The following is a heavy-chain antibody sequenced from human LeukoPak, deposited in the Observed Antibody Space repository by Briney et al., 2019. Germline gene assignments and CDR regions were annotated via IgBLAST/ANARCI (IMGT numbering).Heavy chain of an antibody. D-gene: IGHD3-10*01. V-gene: IGHV3-21*04. CDR3: SSSRGYDYGMDV. J-gene: IGHJ6*02. Sequence: GGSLRLSCAASGFTFSSYSMNWVRQAPGKGLEWVSSISSSSSYIYYADSVKGRFTISRDNSKKTLYLQMYSLRAEDTAVYYCSSSRGYDYGMDVWGQGTTVTVSS. CDR1: GFTFSSYS. CDR2: ISSSSSYI.